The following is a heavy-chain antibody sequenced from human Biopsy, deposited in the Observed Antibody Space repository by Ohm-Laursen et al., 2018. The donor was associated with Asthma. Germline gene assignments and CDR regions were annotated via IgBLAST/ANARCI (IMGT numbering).Heavy chain of an antibody. Sequence: ASVKVSCTTSGYTFNSAGITWVRQAPGPGLEWMGWISVYNSNTKVAQKLQDRVTMITDTSTSTAYMELRSLRSDDTAVYFCARAVDYSHYYGIDVWGQGTTVTVS. D-gene: IGHD3-10*01. CDR1: GYTFNSAG. J-gene: IGHJ6*02. V-gene: IGHV1-18*01. CDR3: ARAVDYSHYYGIDV. CDR2: ISVYNSNT.